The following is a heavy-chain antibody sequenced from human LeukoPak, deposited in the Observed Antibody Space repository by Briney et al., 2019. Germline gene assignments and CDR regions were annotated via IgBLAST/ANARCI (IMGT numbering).Heavy chain of an antibody. Sequence: PSETLSLTCAVDGGSFTGYYWSWIRQPPGKGLEWIGDINHSGGTNYNPSLKSRVTILVDTSKNQFSLKLSSVTAADTAVYYCARLGYCSSTTCYRYRFDSWGQGTLVTVSS. CDR2: INHSGGT. CDR1: GGSFTGYY. J-gene: IGHJ4*02. D-gene: IGHD2-2*02. V-gene: IGHV4-34*01. CDR3: ARLGYCSSTTCYRYRFDS.